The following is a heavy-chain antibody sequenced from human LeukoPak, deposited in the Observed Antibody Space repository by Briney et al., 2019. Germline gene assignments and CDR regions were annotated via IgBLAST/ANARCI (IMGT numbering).Heavy chain of an antibody. CDR2: IRYDGSNK. CDR3: AKDQYSSSYYFDY. CDR1: GFTFSSYG. J-gene: IGHJ4*02. D-gene: IGHD6-6*01. Sequence: GGSLRLSCAASGFTFSSYGMHWVRQAPGKGLEWVAFIRYDGSNKYYTDSVKGRFTISRDNSKNTLYLQMNSLRAEDTAVYYCAKDQYSSSYYFDYWGQETLVTVSS. V-gene: IGHV3-30*02.